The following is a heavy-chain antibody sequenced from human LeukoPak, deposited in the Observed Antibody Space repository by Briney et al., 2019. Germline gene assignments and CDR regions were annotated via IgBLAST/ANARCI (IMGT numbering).Heavy chain of an antibody. Sequence: PGGSLRLSCAAPGFTFSSYWMHWVRQAPGKGLVWVSRIKTDESRTTYADSVKGRFNISRDNARNTLYLKMNSLRDEDTAVYYCVRDRVEGATPFEDWGQGTLVTVSS. CDR3: VRDRVEGATPFED. J-gene: IGHJ4*02. CDR2: IKTDESRT. D-gene: IGHD1-26*01. CDR1: GFTFSSYW. V-gene: IGHV3-74*01.